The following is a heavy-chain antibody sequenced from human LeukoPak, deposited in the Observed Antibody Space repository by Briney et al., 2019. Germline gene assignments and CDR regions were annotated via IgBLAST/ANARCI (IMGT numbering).Heavy chain of an antibody. CDR1: GFTFSTNG. D-gene: IGHD3-10*01. CDR3: ARREDSYYYFDY. V-gene: IGHV3-21*04. J-gene: IGHJ4*02. CDR2: ISSSSSYI. Sequence: PGGSLRLSCAASGFTFSTNGMNWVRQAPGKGLEWVSSISSSSSYIHYADSVKGRFTISRDNAKNSLYLQMNSLRAEDTAVYYCARREDSYYYFDYWGQGTLVTVSS.